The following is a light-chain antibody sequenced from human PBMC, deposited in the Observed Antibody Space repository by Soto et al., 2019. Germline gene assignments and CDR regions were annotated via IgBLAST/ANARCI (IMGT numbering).Light chain of an antibody. CDR3: CSYADSTTFYV. V-gene: IGLV2-23*01. Sequence: QSVLTQPASVSGSPGQSITISCTGTSSDVGSYNLVSWYQQHPGKAPKLMIFEGSKRPSGVSNRFSASKSGTTASLTISGLQAEDEADYYCCSYADSTTFYVFGAGTKVTVL. J-gene: IGLJ1*01. CDR1: SSDVGSYNL. CDR2: EGS.